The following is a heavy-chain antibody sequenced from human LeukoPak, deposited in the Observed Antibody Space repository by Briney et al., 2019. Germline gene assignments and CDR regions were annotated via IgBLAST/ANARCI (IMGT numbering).Heavy chain of an antibody. J-gene: IGHJ3*02. CDR2: INSDGSGT. Sequence: GGSLRLSCAASGFTFNSYWMHWVRQAPGKGLGWVSRINSDGSGTSDADFVKGRFTISRDNSKNTLYLQMNSLRAEDTAMYYCARDRLTNDAFDIWGQGTMVTVSS. CDR3: ARDRLTNDAFDI. D-gene: IGHD2-8*01. CDR1: GFTFNSYW. V-gene: IGHV3-74*01.